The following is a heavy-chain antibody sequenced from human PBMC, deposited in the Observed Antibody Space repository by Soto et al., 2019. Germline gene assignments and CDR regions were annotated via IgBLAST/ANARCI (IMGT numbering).Heavy chain of an antibody. D-gene: IGHD6-19*01. V-gene: IGHV3-74*01. J-gene: IGHJ4*02. CDR1: GFTFSNHW. CDR3: VRGTSAWSGKDY. CDR2: INTDGSFR. Sequence: EVQLVESGGGLVQPGGSLRLSCTASGFTFSNHWMHWVRQGPGQGLVWVSRINTDGSFRDYADSVRGRFTISRDNAKNTLILQMNSLRAEDTAVYYCVRGTSAWSGKDYCGPGTLVTVSS.